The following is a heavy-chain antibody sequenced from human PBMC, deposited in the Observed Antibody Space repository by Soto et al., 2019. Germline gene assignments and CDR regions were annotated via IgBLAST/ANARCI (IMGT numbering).Heavy chain of an antibody. V-gene: IGHV4-30-4*01. CDR3: ARVGDLYYGMDV. D-gene: IGHD2-15*01. CDR2: IYYSGST. CDR1: GGSISSGDYY. Sequence: PSETLSLTCTVSGGSISSGDYYWSWIRQPPGKGLEWIGYIYYSGSTYYNPSLKSRVTISVDTSKNQFSLKLSSVTAADTAVYYCARVGDLYYGMDVWGQGTTVTVYS. J-gene: IGHJ6*02.